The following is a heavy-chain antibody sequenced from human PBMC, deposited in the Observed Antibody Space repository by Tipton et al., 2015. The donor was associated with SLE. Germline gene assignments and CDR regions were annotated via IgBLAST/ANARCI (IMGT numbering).Heavy chain of an antibody. CDR2: IKQDGNEK. Sequence: SLRLSCAASGFTLSRYWMSWVRQAPGKGLEWVANIKQDGNEKFYVDSVKGRFTISRDNAKNSLFLQMTNLRVEDKGVYYCARVGGSNWKREINWFDSWGQGTLVTVSS. CDR1: GFTLSRYW. V-gene: IGHV3-7*04. J-gene: IGHJ5*01. D-gene: IGHD1-1*01. CDR3: ARVGGSNWKREINWFDS.